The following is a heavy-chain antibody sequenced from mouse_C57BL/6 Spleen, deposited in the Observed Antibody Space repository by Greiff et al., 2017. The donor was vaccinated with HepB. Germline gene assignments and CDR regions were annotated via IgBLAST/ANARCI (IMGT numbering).Heavy chain of an antibody. Sequence: VQLQESGAELVRPGASVTLSCKASGYTFTDYEMHWVKQTPVHGLDWIGAIDPETGGTAYNQKFRGKAILTADKSSSTAYMELRSLTSEDSAVYYCTWFFDYWGQGTTLTVSS. CDR2: IDPETGGT. CDR3: TWFFDY. V-gene: IGHV1-15*01. D-gene: IGHD1-1*02. J-gene: IGHJ2*01. CDR1: GYTFTDYE.